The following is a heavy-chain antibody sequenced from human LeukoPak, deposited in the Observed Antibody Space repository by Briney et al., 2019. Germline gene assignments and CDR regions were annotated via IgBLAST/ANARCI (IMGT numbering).Heavy chain of an antibody. D-gene: IGHD3-3*01. CDR1: GVSFSGYY. V-gene: IGHV4-34*01. Sequence: PSETLSLTCAVYGVSFSGYYWSWIRQPPGKGLEWIGEINHSGSTNYNPSLKSRVTISVDTSKNQFSLKLSSVTAADTAVYYCARDFPLDYWGQGTLVTVSS. CDR2: INHSGST. J-gene: IGHJ4*02. CDR3: ARDFPLDY.